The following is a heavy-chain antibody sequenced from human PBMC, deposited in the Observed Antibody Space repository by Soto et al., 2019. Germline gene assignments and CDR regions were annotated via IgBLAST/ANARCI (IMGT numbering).Heavy chain of an antibody. D-gene: IGHD3-3*01. J-gene: IGHJ6*01. CDR2: VDYRGET. V-gene: IGHV4-30-4*01. Sequence: VHLQESGPGVVRPSQTLSLTCTVSGGSIGSGDYSWSWIRQPPGRGLEWVGYVDYRGETDYNPSLKRRPRISSAASEKQFFLKLRSVTVADTAVYFCARGSQYIFDSSGYYTPYYCMDVWGQGSTVSVSS. CDR3: ARGSQYIFDSSGYYTPYYCMDV. CDR1: GGSIGSGDYS.